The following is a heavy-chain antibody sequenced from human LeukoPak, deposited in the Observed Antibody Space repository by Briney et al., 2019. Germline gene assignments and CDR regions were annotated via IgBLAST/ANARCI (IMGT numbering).Heavy chain of an antibody. D-gene: IGHD4-23*01. V-gene: IGHV3-23*01. CDR3: AGVKAGLLVDY. CDR1: GFTFSSYA. CDR2: ISGSGGST. Sequence: TGGSLRLSCAASGFTFSSYAMSWVRQAPGKGLEWVSAISGSGGSTYYADSVKGRFTISRDNPKNTLYLQMNSLRAEDTAVYYCAGVKAGLLVDYWGQGTLVTVSS. J-gene: IGHJ4*02.